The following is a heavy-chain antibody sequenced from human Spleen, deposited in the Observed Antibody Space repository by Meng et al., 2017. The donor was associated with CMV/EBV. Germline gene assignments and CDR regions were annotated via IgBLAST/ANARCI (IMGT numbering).Heavy chain of an antibody. CDR3: AKPSPGPDLYYDFWSGYANYNYYGMDV. D-gene: IGHD3-3*01. V-gene: IGHV3-23*01. CDR1: EFTFSNYA. CDR2: INGGGSTT. Sequence: GGSLRLSCAASEFTFSNYAMNWVRQAPGKGLEWVSGINGGGSTTYYADSVKGRFTISRDKSKNTLHLQMNSLRAEDTAVYYCAKPSPGPDLYYDFWSGYANYNYYGMDVWGQGTTVTVSS. J-gene: IGHJ6*02.